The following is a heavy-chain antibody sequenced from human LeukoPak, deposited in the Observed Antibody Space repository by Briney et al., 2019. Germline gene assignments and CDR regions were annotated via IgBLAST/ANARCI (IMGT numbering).Heavy chain of an antibody. CDR2: ISGSGGST. CDR1: GFTFSSYA. Sequence: GGSLRLSCAASGFTFSSYAMSWVRQAPGKGLEWVSAISGSGGSTYYADSVKGRFTISRDNSKNALYLQMNGHSAEDTSVYYCAKGGSSWYYFDYWGQGTLVTVSS. J-gene: IGHJ4*02. CDR3: AKGGSSWYYFDY. D-gene: IGHD6-13*01. V-gene: IGHV3-23*01.